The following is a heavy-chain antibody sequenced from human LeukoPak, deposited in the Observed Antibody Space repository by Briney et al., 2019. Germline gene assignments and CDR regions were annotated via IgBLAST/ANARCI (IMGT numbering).Heavy chain of an antibody. CDR1: GFTFSSYA. Sequence: GGSLRLSCAASGFTFSSYAMSWVRQAPGKGLEWVSAISGSGGSTYYADSVKGRFTISRDNAKSTLYLQMNSLRAEDTAIYYCVRDNAYTFDYWGHGTLVTVSS. D-gene: IGHD5-24*01. CDR3: VRDNAYTFDY. CDR2: ISGSGGST. V-gene: IGHV3-23*01. J-gene: IGHJ4*01.